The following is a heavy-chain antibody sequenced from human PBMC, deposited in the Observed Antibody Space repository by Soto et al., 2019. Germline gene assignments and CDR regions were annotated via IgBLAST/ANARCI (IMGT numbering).Heavy chain of an antibody. CDR1: GYTFTSYY. CDR2: INTSNST. J-gene: IGHJ4*02. CDR3: ARAAYYYDSSGYYPGDY. V-gene: IGHV1-46*01. Sequence: ASVKVSCKASGYTFTSYYMHWVRQAPGQGLEWMGIINTSNSTSYAQKFQGRVTITRDTSAITAHMEVSSLRSEDTALYYCARAAYYYDSSGYYPGDYWGQGSLVTVSS. D-gene: IGHD3-22*01.